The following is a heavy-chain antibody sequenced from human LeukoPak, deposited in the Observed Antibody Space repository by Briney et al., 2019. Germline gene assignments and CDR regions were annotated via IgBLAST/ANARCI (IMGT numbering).Heavy chain of an antibody. CDR2: FYNGGTT. Sequence: GGSLRLSCVDPGGAVNSKYMSWVRQAPGKGLECVAVFYNGGTTYYADSVKGRFTISTDNSKNTLYLEMNSLRADDTAVYFCARDHSNSRGISPHWGQGTQATVSS. V-gene: IGHV3-66*01. CDR3: ARDHSNSRGISPH. D-gene: IGHD2/OR15-2a*01. CDR1: GGAVNSKY. J-gene: IGHJ4*02.